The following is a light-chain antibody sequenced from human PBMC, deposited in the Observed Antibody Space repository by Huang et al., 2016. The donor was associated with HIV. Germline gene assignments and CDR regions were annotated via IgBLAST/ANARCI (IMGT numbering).Light chain of an antibody. CDR3: QHYDNLRT. J-gene: IGKJ1*01. Sequence: DIQMTQSPSSLSASVGDRVTITCQASQDISNYLNWYQQKPGKAPKLLIYDASNLETRVSSMFSGSGSGTDFTFTISSLQPEDIATYYCQHYDNLRTFGQGTKVEIK. CDR1: QDISNY. V-gene: IGKV1-33*01. CDR2: DAS.